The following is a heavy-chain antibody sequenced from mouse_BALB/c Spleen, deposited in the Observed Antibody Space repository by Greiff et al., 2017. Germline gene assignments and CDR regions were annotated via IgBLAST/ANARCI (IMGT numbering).Heavy chain of an antibody. V-gene: IGHV3-2*02. CDR2: ISYSGST. D-gene: IGHD2-1*01. J-gene: IGHJ3*01. CDR3: ARYGNFAY. Sequence: DVQLQESGPGLVKPSQSLSLTCTVTGYSITSDYAWNWIRQFPGNKLEWMGYISYSGSTSYNPSLKSRISITRDTSKNQFFLQLNSVTTEDTATYYCARYGNFAYWGQGTLVTVSA. CDR1: GYSITSDYA.